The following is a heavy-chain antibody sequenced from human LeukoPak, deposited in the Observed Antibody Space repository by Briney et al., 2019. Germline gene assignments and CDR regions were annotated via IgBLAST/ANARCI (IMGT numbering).Heavy chain of an antibody. CDR2: IYPGDSDT. D-gene: IGHD2-2*01. Sequence: GESLKISCKGSGYSFTSYWIGWVRQMPGKGLEWMGIIYPGDSDTRYSPSFQGQVTISADKSISTAYLQWSSLKASDTAMYYCARRRRSTPVPYYFDYWGQGTLVTVSS. CDR3: ARRRRSTPVPYYFDY. V-gene: IGHV5-51*01. J-gene: IGHJ4*02. CDR1: GYSFTSYW.